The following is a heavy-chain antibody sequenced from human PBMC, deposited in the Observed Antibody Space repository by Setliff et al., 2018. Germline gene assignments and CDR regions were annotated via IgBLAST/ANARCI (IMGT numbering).Heavy chain of an antibody. CDR1: GFIFGSFG. V-gene: IGHV3-30*02. CDR3: ARDPNGDYVGAFDP. Sequence: GGSLRLSCEASGFIFGSFGMYWVRQTPGKGLEWVAYIRYDGSSKYDADSVKGRFTISRDNSRNSLYLQMNSLRVEDTASYYCARDPNGDYVGAFDPWGQGILVTVSS. D-gene: IGHD4-17*01. CDR2: IRYDGSSK. J-gene: IGHJ5*02.